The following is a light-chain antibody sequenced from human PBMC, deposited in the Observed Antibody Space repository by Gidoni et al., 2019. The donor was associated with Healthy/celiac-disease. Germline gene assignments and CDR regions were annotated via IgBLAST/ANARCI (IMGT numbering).Light chain of an antibody. CDR3: QQSYSTPIT. J-gene: IGKJ2*01. CDR2: AAS. CDR1: QSISSY. V-gene: IGKV1-39*01. Sequence: DIQMTQPPSSLSASVGDRVTITCRASQSISSYLNWYQQKPGKAPKLLIYAASSLQSGVPSRFSGSGSGTDFTLTISSLQPEDFATYYCQQSYSTPITFGPGTKLDIK.